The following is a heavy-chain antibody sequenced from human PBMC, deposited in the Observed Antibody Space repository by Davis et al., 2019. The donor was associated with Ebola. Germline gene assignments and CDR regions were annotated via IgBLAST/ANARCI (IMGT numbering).Heavy chain of an antibody. Sequence: AASVKVSCKASGYTFTSYGISWVRQAPGQGLEWMGWISAYNGNTNYAQKLQGRVTMTRDPSIATAYMELERLTSDDTAVYYCARSPYFDLDYWGQGTLVTVSS. CDR3: ARSPYFDLDY. CDR2: ISAYNGNT. D-gene: IGHD2/OR15-2a*01. CDR1: GYTFTSYG. J-gene: IGHJ4*02. V-gene: IGHV1-18*04.